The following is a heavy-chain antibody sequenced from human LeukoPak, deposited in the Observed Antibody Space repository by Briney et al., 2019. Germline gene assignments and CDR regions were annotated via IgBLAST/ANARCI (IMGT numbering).Heavy chain of an antibody. CDR1: GFTFSSYA. CDR3: AKINGIAVAGGSVDY. Sequence: GGSLRLSCAASGFTFSSYAMSWVRQAPGKGLEWVSAISGSGGSTYYADSVKGRFTISRDNSKNTLYLQMNSLRAEDTAVYYCAKINGIAVAGGSVDYWGQGTLVTVSS. CDR2: ISGSGGST. J-gene: IGHJ4*02. V-gene: IGHV3-23*01. D-gene: IGHD6-19*01.